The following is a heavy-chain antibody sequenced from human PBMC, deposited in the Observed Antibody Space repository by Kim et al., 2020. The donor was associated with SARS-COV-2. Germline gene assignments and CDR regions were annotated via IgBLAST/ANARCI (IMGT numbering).Heavy chain of an antibody. V-gene: IGHV3-49*04. Sequence: GGSLRLFCAVSGLTFADYAVAWVRQAPGKGLQWLGCIASNADGATSEDSVSVRFRFIRSRADATIIAYLQLNSVRIEATSVYSCTPW. CDR1: GLTFADYA. CDR3: TP. CDR2: IASNADGATS. J-gene: IGHJ5*02.